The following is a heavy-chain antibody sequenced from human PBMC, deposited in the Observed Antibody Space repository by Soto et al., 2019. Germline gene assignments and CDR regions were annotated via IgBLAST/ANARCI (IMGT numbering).Heavy chain of an antibody. Sequence: QVQLVESGGGVVQPGRSLRLSCAASGFTFSSYAMHWVRQAPGKGLEWVAVISYDGSNKYNADSVKGRFTISRDNSKNTLYLQMNSLRAEDTAVYYCARLVGATLRDDAFDIWGQGTMVTVSS. CDR2: ISYDGSNK. D-gene: IGHD1-26*01. V-gene: IGHV3-30-3*01. J-gene: IGHJ3*02. CDR3: ARLVGATLRDDAFDI. CDR1: GFTFSSYA.